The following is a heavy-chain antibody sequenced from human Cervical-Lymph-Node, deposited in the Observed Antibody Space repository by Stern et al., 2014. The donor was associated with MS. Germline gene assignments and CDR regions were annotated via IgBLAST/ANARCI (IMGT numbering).Heavy chain of an antibody. CDR1: GYTFTTYA. CDR3: VRHHGVDSSGWYGFDY. Sequence: VQLVESGSELKKPGASVKVSCKASGYTFTTYAMNWVRQAPGQGLEWMVWINTKTGNPTYAQGFTGRFVFSLDTSVTTAYLQISSLKADDTAVYYCVRHHGVDSSGWYGFDYWGQGTLVTVSS. V-gene: IGHV7-4-1*02. J-gene: IGHJ4*02. D-gene: IGHD6-19*01. CDR2: INTKTGNP.